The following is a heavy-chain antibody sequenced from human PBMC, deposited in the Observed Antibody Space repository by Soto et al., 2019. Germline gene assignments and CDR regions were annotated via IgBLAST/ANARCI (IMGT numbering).Heavy chain of an antibody. CDR1: VYSISSGSP. V-gene: IGHV4-38-2*01. Sequence: LSPTCAVSVYSISSGSPWGWLRQPPGKGLEWLGSVHHSGSTYYNPSLKSRLTISVDKSKNQFSLNLTSVTAADTAVYYCARQDRVVVEGRRSDPSGQGTLVTVSS. D-gene: IGHD2-15*01. CDR3: ARQDRVVVEGRRSDP. CDR2: VHHSGST. J-gene: IGHJ5*02.